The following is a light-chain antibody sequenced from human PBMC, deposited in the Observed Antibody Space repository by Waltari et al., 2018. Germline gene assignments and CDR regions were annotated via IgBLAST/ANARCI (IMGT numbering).Light chain of an antibody. V-gene: IGKV1-12*01. CDR2: DAS. CDR3: QQVNSFPRT. J-gene: IGKJ1*01. CDR1: QGISSR. Sequence: DIQMTQSQSSLSASVGDRVTLTCRASQGISSRLAWYQQKPGKAPKLLIYDASSLHSGVPSRFSGSGSGTDFTLTISSLQPEDFATYYCQQVNSFPRTFGQGTKVEVK.